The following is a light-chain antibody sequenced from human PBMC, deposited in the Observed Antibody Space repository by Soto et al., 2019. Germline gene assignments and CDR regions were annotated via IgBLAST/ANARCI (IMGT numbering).Light chain of an antibody. CDR1: QTVLRSSNNKNH. V-gene: IGKV4-1*01. CDR2: WAT. J-gene: IGKJ5*01. Sequence: DIVMTQSPDSLAVSLGERATINCKSSQTVLRSSNNKNHLAWYQQKPGRAPKMLISWATTRESGVPDRFSGSGSGTDFTLTISSLQAEDVAVYYCQHYYTVPVTFGQGTRLEIK. CDR3: QHYYTVPVT.